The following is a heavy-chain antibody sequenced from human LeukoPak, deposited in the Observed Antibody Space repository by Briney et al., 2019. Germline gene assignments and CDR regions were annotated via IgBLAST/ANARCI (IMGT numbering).Heavy chain of an antibody. V-gene: IGHV3-23*01. CDR3: AKDPDSSSGYFDY. J-gene: IGHJ4*02. D-gene: IGHD6-25*01. CDR1: GFTFGSYA. Sequence: GRSLRLSCAASGFTFGSYAMSWVRQAPGKGLEWVSAISGSGGSTYYADSVKGRFTISRDNSKNTLYLQMNSLRAEDTAVYYCAKDPDSSSGYFDYWGQGTLVTVSS. CDR2: ISGSGGST.